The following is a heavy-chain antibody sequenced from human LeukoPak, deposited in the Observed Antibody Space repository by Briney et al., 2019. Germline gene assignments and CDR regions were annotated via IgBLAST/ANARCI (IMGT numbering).Heavy chain of an antibody. Sequence: PGGSLRLSCAASGFTFSSYAMSWVRQAPGKGLEWVSAISGSGGSTYYADSVKGRFTISRGNSKNTLYLQMNSLRAEDTAVYYCAKDSFPSRAVAGTFDYWGQGTLVTVSS. J-gene: IGHJ4*02. CDR2: ISGSGGST. V-gene: IGHV3-23*01. CDR3: AKDSFPSRAVAGTFDY. D-gene: IGHD6-19*01. CDR1: GFTFSSYA.